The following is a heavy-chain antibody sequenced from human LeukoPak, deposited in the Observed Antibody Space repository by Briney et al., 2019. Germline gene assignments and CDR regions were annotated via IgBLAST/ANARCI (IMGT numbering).Heavy chain of an antibody. CDR3: ARERVTTFFDY. CDR1: GFTFSSYE. J-gene: IGHJ4*02. Sequence: GGSLRLSCAASGFTFSSYEMDWVRQAPGKGLEWVSCISSSGSTIYYADSVKGRFTISRDNAKNSLYLQMNSLRAEDTAVYYCARERVTTFFDYWGQGTLVTVSS. CDR2: ISSSGSTI. V-gene: IGHV3-48*03. D-gene: IGHD4-17*01.